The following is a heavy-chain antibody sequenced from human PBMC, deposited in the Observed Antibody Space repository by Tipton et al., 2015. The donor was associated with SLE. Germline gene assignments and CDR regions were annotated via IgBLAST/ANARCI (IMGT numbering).Heavy chain of an antibody. CDR3: AKANAAALAFDM. J-gene: IGHJ3*02. Sequence: TLSLTCAVYGGSFSGYYWSWIRQPPGKGLEWIGEINHSGSTNYNPSLKSRVTISVDTSKNQFSLKLSSVTAADTAVYYCAKANAAALAFDMWGQGTMVTVSS. D-gene: IGHD6-25*01. V-gene: IGHV4-34*01. CDR1: GGSFSGYY. CDR2: INHSGST.